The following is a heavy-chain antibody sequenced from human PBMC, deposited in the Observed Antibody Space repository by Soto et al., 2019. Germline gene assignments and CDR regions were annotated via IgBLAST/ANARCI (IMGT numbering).Heavy chain of an antibody. V-gene: IGHV3-23*01. CDR2: ISGSGGST. CDR3: AKDRSIRRGGYYDSSGHPSGPPDDVY. J-gene: IGHJ4*02. CDR1: GFTFSSYV. D-gene: IGHD3-22*01. Sequence: GGSLRLSCAASGFTFSSYVMSWVRQAPGKGLEWVSGISGSGGSTYYADSVKGRFTISRDNSKNTLFLQMNSLRAEDTAVYYCAKDRSIRRGGYYDSSGHPSGPPDDVYWGQGTLVTVSS.